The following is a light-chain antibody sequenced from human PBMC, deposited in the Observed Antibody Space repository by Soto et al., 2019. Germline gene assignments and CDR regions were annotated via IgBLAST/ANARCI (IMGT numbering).Light chain of an antibody. CDR3: QQYGRSPWT. J-gene: IGKJ1*01. Sequence: EIVLTQSPGTLSLSPGERATLSCRASQSVSNNYLAWHQQKPGQAPRLLIYGASSRATGIPDRFSGSGSGTDFTLTISRLEPEDFAVYYCQQYGRSPWTFGQGTKVEIK. V-gene: IGKV3-20*01. CDR2: GAS. CDR1: QSVSNNY.